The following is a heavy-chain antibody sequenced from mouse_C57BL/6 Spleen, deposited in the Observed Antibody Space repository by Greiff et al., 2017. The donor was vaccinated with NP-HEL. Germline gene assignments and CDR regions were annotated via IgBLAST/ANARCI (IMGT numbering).Heavy chain of an antibody. CDR1: GYTFTSYW. J-gene: IGHJ3*01. Sequence: VQLQQPGAELVRPGSSVKLSCKASGYTFTSYWMHWVKQRPIQGLEWIGNIDPSDSDTHYNQKFKDQATLTVDKSSRTAYMQLSRLTSEDYAVYYWASSTYGSTSRFADWGKGTLVTVSA. V-gene: IGHV1-52*01. CDR3: ASSTYGSTSRFAD. CDR2: IDPSDSDT. D-gene: IGHD1-1*01.